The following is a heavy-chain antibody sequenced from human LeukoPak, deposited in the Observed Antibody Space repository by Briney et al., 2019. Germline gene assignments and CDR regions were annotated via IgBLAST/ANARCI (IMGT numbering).Heavy chain of an antibody. D-gene: IGHD4-17*01. V-gene: IGHV3-23*01. CDR1: GFTFSSYA. CDR2: ISGSGTNT. Sequence: PGGSLRLSCAASGFTFSSYAMSWVRQAPGRGLEWVSSISGSGTNTFYADSVKGRFTISRDNSKNTLYLQMNSLRAEDTAAYHCAKGRNEDGDAALNYWGQGTLVTASS. J-gene: IGHJ4*02. CDR3: AKGRNEDGDAALNY.